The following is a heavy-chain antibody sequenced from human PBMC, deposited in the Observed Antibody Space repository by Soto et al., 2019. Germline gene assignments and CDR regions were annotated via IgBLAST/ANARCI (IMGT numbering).Heavy chain of an antibody. Sequence: SETLSLTCGVSDYSISSGYYWAWIRQPPGKGLEWLGSIYHSGSTYQNPSLSSRVTISVDTCRNKFSLRLSSVTAADTAVYYCARDRDGYNYAFDIWGQGTVVTVSS. D-gene: IGHD5-12*01. CDR2: IYHSGST. V-gene: IGHV4-38-2*02. CDR1: DYSISSGYY. J-gene: IGHJ3*02. CDR3: ARDRDGYNYAFDI.